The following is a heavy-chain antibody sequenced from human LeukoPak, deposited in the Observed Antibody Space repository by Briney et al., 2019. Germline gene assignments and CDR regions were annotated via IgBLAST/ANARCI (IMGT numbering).Heavy chain of an antibody. Sequence: SETLSLTCAVSGGSISSSNWWSWVRQPPGKGLEWIGRIFASGSTKYNPSLKSRVTMSVDTSKNQFSLKLSSVTAADTAVYYCARDFIVVGNFDYWGQGTLVTVSS. V-gene: IGHV4-4*02. CDR2: IFASGST. J-gene: IGHJ4*02. CDR3: ARDFIVVGNFDY. CDR1: GGSISSSNW. D-gene: IGHD3-22*01.